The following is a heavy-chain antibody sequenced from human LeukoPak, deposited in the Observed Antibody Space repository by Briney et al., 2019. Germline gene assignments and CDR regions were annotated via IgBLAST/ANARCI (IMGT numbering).Heavy chain of an antibody. Sequence: SETLSLTCAVYGGSFSGYYWSWIRQSPGKGLEWIGEINHSGTTNYNPSLKSRVTISVDTSKNQLSLKLASVTAADTAVYYCARAYSGSYSFDYWGQGTLVTVSS. CDR1: GGSFSGYY. J-gene: IGHJ4*02. D-gene: IGHD1-26*01. CDR3: ARAYSGSYSFDY. V-gene: IGHV4-34*01. CDR2: INHSGTT.